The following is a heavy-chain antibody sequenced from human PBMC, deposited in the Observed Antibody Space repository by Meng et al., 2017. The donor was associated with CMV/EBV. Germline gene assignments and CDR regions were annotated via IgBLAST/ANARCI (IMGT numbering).Heavy chain of an antibody. Sequence: GGSLRLSCAASGFTFSSYWMHWVRQAPGKGLVWVSRINIDGSSTSYADSVKGRFTISRDNAKNTLYLQMNSLSAEDTAVYYCARVGSSDFWSGYYPTETTYYYYYGMDVWGQGTTVTVSS. D-gene: IGHD3-3*01. CDR1: GFTFSSYW. CDR3: ARVGSSDFWSGYYPTETTYYYYYGMDV. J-gene: IGHJ6*02. CDR2: INIDGSST. V-gene: IGHV3-74*01.